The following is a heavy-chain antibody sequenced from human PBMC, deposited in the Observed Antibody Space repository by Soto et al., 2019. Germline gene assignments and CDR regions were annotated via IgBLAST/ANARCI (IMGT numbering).Heavy chain of an antibody. J-gene: IGHJ6*02. CDR2: ISSGASNM. Sequence: LRLSCAASGFAFSGFEMNWVRQAPGKGLEWVSYISSGASNMYYADSVKGRFTISRDNAQSSLYLQMNSLRVEDTAVYYCARDPNYDFWSGYRNKEGTYGMDVWGQGTTVTVSS. D-gene: IGHD3-3*01. CDR1: GFAFSGFE. CDR3: ARDPNYDFWSGYRNKEGTYGMDV. V-gene: IGHV3-48*03.